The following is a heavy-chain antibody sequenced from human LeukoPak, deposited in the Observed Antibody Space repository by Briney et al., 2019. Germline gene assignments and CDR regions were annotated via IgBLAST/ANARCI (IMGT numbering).Heavy chain of an antibody. D-gene: IGHD6-19*01. CDR3: AREASSGWYYFDY. CDR1: GYTFTSYA. V-gene: IGHV1-3*01. Sequence: ASVKVSCKASGYTFTSYAMHWVRQAPGQRLEWMGWINAGNGNTKYSQEFQGRVTITRDTSISTAYMELSRLRSDDTAVYYCAREASSGWYYFDYWGQGTLVTVSS. J-gene: IGHJ4*02. CDR2: INAGNGNT.